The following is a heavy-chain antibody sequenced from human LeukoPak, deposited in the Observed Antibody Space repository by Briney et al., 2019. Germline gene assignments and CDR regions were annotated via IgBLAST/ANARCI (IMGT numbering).Heavy chain of an antibody. V-gene: IGHV3-11*06. J-gene: IGHJ4*02. CDR3: ARLGWATAPLDY. D-gene: IGHD5-12*01. CDR2: ISSSSSYT. Sequence: GGSLRLSCVASAITFSDYYMSWIRQAPGKGLEWVSYISSSSSYTNYADSVKGRFTISRDNAKNSLYLQMNSLRAEDTAVYYCARLGWATAPLDYWGQGTLVTVSS. CDR1: AITFSDYY.